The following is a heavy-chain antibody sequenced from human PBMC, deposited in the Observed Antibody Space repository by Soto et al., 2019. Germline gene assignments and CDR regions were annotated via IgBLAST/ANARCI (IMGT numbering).Heavy chain of an antibody. V-gene: IGHV1-18*01. CDR3: ARSGQPRSYYYYYYGMDV. J-gene: IGHJ6*02. D-gene: IGHD3-10*01. Sequence: ASVKVSCKASGYTFTSYGISWVRQAPGQGLEWMGWISAYNGNTNYAQKLQGRVTMTTDTSTSTAYMELRSLRSDDTAVYYCARSGQPRSYYYYYYGMDVWGPGTTLTVSS. CDR2: ISAYNGNT. CDR1: GYTFTSYG.